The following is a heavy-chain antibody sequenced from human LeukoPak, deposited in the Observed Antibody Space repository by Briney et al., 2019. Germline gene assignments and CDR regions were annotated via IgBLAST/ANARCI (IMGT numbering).Heavy chain of an antibody. CDR2: IIPIFGTA. V-gene: IGHV1-69*05. CDR3: ARDPRRSGEAYFDY. Sequence: SVKVSCKASGGTFSSYAISWVRQAPGQGLEWMGRIIPIFGTANYAQKLQGRVTMTTDTSTSTAYMELRSLRSDDTAVYYCARDPRRSGEAYFDYWGQGTLVTVSS. J-gene: IGHJ4*02. CDR1: GGTFSSYA. D-gene: IGHD2-15*01.